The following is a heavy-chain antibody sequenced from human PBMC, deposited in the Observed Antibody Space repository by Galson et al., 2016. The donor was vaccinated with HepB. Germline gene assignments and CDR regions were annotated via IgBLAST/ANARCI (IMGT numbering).Heavy chain of an antibody. Sequence: SPRPSCAASGLIFTNYRMHWVRQAPGKGLEWVAVISYDGRNKYYEDSVKGRFTFSRDNSQNTLYLQMYSLRADDTAFYYCAKDRLAARSPLSSYYLAYCGQGTLVTVSS. CDR2: ISYDGRNK. CDR3: AKDRLAARSPLSSYYLAY. CDR1: GLIFTNYR. D-gene: IGHD6-6*01. V-gene: IGHV3-30*18. J-gene: IGHJ4*02.